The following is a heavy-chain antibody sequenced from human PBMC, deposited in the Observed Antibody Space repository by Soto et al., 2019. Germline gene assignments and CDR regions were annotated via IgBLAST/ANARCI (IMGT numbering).Heavy chain of an antibody. D-gene: IGHD3-10*01. CDR2: ISSSGTTM. CDR1: GFRFSDHY. V-gene: IGHV3-11*01. Sequence: QVQLVESGGGLVEPGGSLRLSCAASGFRFSDHYMTWIHQAPGKGLEWVSKISSSGTTMYYADSVKGRFTVSRDNAKNSLYLEMNSLRAEDTAVYYCAGDPYYYGSAFWGQGTLVTVSS. J-gene: IGHJ4*02. CDR3: AGDPYYYGSAF.